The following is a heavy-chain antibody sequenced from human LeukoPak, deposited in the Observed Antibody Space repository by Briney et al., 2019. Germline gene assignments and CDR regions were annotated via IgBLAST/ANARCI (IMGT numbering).Heavy chain of an antibody. CDR3: ARGPPRGYSGYGRGMDV. D-gene: IGHD5-12*01. CDR1: GGSFSGYY. Sequence: SETLSLTCAVYGGSFSGYYWSWIRQPPGKGLEWIGEINHSGSTNYNPSLKSRVTISVGTSKNQFSLKLSSVTAADTAVYYCARGPPRGYSGYGRGMDVWGQGTTVTVPS. V-gene: IGHV4-34*01. J-gene: IGHJ6*02. CDR2: INHSGST.